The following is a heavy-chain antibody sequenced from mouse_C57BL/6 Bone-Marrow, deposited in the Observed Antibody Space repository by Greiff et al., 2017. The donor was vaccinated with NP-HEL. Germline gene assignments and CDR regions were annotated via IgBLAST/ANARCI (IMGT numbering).Heavy chain of an antibody. V-gene: IGHV14-2*01. CDR1: GFNIKDYY. CDR2: IDPEDGET. D-gene: IGHD1-1*01. J-gene: IGHJ1*03. Sequence: VQLQQSGAELVKPGASVKLSCTASGFNIKDYYMHWVKQRTEQGLEWIGRIDPEDGETKDAPKFQGKATITADTSSNTAYLQLSILTSEATAVYYCARFFYYGSSYSYFDVWGTGTTVTVSS. CDR3: ARFFYYGSSYSYFDV.